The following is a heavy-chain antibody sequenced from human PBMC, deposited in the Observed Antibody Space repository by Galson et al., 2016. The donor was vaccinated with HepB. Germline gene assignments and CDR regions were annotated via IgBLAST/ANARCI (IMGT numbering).Heavy chain of an antibody. J-gene: IGHJ4*02. CDR1: GFTFSNYW. V-gene: IGHV3-74*03. CDR3: ARDRYCSGDTC. Sequence: SLRLSCAASGFTFSNYWMYWLRQVPGKGLVWLSHINGDGTIVTYGDSVKGRFTTSRDNAKNTLYLQLNSLGVVDTALYHCARDRYCSGDTCWGQGTLVTVSS. CDR2: INGDGTIV. D-gene: IGHD2-15*01.